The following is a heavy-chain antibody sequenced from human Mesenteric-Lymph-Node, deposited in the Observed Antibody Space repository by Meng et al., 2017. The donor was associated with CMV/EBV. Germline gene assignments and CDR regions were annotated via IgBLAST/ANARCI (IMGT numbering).Heavy chain of an antibody. Sequence: SGYSFNSYWIGWVRQMPGKGLEWMGIIYPDDSNIRYSLSFQGQVTISVDKSIFTVYLQWSSLKASDTAMYFCARQGRDGYISRFVDYWGQGTLVTVSS. CDR2: IYPDDSNI. V-gene: IGHV5-51*01. D-gene: IGHD5-24*01. CDR3: ARQGRDGYISRFVDY. CDR1: GYSFNSYW. J-gene: IGHJ4*02.